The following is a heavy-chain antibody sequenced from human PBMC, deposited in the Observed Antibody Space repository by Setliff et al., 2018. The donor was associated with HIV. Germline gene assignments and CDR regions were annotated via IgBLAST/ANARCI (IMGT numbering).Heavy chain of an antibody. CDR3: AAWDPRYRYAPYFFDS. J-gene: IGHJ4*02. V-gene: IGHV4-34*01. CDR1: NGSFSGYY. CDR2: INDSGST. Sequence: PSETLSLTCAVYNGSFSGYYWTWIRQPPGKGLEWIGEINDSGSTNYSPSLKSRVTISVDASRNQFSLRLSSVTAADTAVYYCAAWDPRYRYAPYFFDSWGQGTLVTVSS. D-gene: IGHD5-18*01.